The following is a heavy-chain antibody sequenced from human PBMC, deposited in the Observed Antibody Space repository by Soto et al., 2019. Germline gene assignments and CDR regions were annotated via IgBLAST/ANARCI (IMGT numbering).Heavy chain of an antibody. CDR3: AKDESFGYVRWFVP. CDR1: GFTFSSYA. D-gene: IGHD5-12*01. J-gene: IGHJ5*02. Sequence: PGGSLRLSCAASGFTFSSYAMSWVRQAPGKGLEWVSAISGSGGSTYYADSVKGRFTISRDNSKNTLYLQMNSLRAEDTAVYYRAKDESFGYVRWFVPWGQGTQVTVSS. CDR2: ISGSGGST. V-gene: IGHV3-23*01.